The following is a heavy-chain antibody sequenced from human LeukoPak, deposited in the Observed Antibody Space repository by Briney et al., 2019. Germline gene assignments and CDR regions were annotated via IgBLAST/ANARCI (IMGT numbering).Heavy chain of an antibody. CDR3: ARHSEHPTGGSSSWYGGYYYYGMDV. J-gene: IGHJ6*02. D-gene: IGHD6-13*01. V-gene: IGHV4-39*01. CDR1: GGSISSSSYY. CDR2: IYYSGST. Sequence: SETLSLTCTVSGGSISSSSYYWGWIRQPPGKGLEWIGSIYYSGSTYYNPSLKSRVTISVDTSKNQFSLKLSSVTAADTAVYYCARHSEHPTGGSSSWYGGYYYYGMDVWGQGTTVTVSS.